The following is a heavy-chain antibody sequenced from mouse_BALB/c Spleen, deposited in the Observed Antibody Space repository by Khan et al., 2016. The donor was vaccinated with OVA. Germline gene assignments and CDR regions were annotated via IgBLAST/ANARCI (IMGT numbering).Heavy chain of an antibody. Sequence: EVELVESGGDLVKPGGSLKLSCAASGFTFSTYGMSWVRQTPDKRLEWVATVSIGGSYTYYPDSVKGRFTISRDNAKNTLYLQMSGLKSEDTAMFYGTRLAYYYDSEGFAYWGQGTLVTVSA. J-gene: IGHJ3*01. CDR2: VSIGGSYT. V-gene: IGHV5-6*01. CDR3: TRLAYYYDSEGFAY. D-gene: IGHD1-1*01. CDR1: GFTFSTYG.